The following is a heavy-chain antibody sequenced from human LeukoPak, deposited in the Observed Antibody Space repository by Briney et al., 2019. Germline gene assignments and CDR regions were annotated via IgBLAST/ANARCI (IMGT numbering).Heavy chain of an antibody. D-gene: IGHD2-2*02. CDR2: IIPILGTA. CDR1: GGTFSSYA. CDR3: ARVQFNIVVVPAALLGAFDI. V-gene: IGHV1-69*04. Sequence: SVKVSCKASGGTFSSYAISWVRQAPGQGLEWMGRIIPILGTANYAQKFQGRVTITADKSTSTAYMELSSLRSEDTAVYYCARVQFNIVVVPAALLGAFDIWGQGTMVTVSS. J-gene: IGHJ3*02.